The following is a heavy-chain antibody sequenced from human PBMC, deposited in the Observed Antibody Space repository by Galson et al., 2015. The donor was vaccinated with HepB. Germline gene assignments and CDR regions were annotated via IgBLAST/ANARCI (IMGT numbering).Heavy chain of an antibody. V-gene: IGHV3-74*01. CDR1: GFTFSSFW. Sequence: SLRLSCAASGFTFSSFWMHWVRQVPGKGLVWVSRIDTDGSNTNYADSVKGRFTISRDNAENTLYLQMNSLRADDTAVYYCAKPLYSGSYDYWGQGALVTVSS. D-gene: IGHD1-26*01. J-gene: IGHJ4*02. CDR2: IDTDGSNT. CDR3: AKPLYSGSYDY.